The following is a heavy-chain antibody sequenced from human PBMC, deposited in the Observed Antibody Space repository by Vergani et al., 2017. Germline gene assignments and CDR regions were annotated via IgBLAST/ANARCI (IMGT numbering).Heavy chain of an antibody. CDR1: GITFWKFG. J-gene: IGHJ3*01. CDR2: ISWNSGAV. V-gene: IGHV3-9*01. Sequence: EVDLVESGGGLAQPGGSLRLSCEASGITFWKFGMHWVRQGPGKGLEWVSGISWNSGAVDYADSVRGRFTISRDNAKNSLFLKMNSLRFEDTAVYFCTKGSVYYHDSAGHSYDPYNGFDLWGQGTLVTVSS. CDR3: TKGSVYYHDSAGHSYDPYNGFDL. D-gene: IGHD5/OR15-5a*01.